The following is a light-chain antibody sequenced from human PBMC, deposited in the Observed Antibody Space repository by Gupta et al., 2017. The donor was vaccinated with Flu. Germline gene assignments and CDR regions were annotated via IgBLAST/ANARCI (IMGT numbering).Light chain of an antibody. J-gene: IGLJ3*02. CDR1: SSDVGGSKC. CDR3: SSYAGSNSWV. V-gene: IGLV2-8*01. CDR2: EVS. Sequence: SVTLSCTGTSSDVGGSKCVSWYQKHPGKAPKLMIYEVSKRPSGVPDRFSGSKSGNTASLTVSGLQAEDEADYYCSSYAGSNSWVFGGGTELTVL.